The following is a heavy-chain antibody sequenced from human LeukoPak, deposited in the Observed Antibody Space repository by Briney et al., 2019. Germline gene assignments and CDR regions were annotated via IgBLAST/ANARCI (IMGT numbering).Heavy chain of an antibody. V-gene: IGHV6-1*01. Sequence: SQTLSLTCAISGDSVSSNSAAWNWIRQSPPRGLEWLGRTYYRSKWYNDYAVSVKSRITINPDTSKNQFSLQLNSVTPEDTAVYYCARDSGWFRVDAFDIWGQGTMVTVSS. CDR3: ARDSGWFRVDAFDI. J-gene: IGHJ3*02. D-gene: IGHD6-19*01. CDR2: TYYRSKWYN. CDR1: GDSVSSNSAA.